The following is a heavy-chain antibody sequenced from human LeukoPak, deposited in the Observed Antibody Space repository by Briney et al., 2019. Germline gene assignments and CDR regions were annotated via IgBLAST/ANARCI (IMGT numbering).Heavy chain of an antibody. CDR3: ARHLDYNWNPFDY. D-gene: IGHD1-1*01. J-gene: IGHJ4*02. CDR1: GGSISSSTYY. Sequence: PSETLSLTCTVSGGSISSSTYYWGWIRQPPGKGLEWIGTMHYSGTRYYNPSLKSRVTISVDTSKNQFSLHLSSVTAADTAVFYCARHLDYNWNPFDYWGQGTLVAVSS. V-gene: IGHV4-39*01. CDR2: MHYSGTR.